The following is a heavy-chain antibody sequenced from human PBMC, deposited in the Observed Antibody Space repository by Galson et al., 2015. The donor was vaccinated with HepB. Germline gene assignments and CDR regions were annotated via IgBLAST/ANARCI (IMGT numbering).Heavy chain of an antibody. V-gene: IGHV1-69*04. J-gene: IGHJ5*02. CDR3: ARDSRKCAVVAATCWFDP. CDR2: IIPILGIA. CDR1: GGTFSSYA. D-gene: IGHD2-15*01. Sequence: SVKVSCKASGGTFSSYAISWVRQAPGQGLGWMGRIIPILGIAKYAQKFQGRVTITADKSTSTAYMELSSLRSEDTAVYYCARDSRKCAVVAATCWFDPWGQGTLVTVSS.